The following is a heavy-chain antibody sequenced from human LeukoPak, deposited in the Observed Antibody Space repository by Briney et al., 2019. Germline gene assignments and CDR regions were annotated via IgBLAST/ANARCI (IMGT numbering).Heavy chain of an antibody. CDR3: ARLDISEIGIGY. D-gene: IGHD3-22*01. J-gene: IGHJ4*02. Sequence: SETLSLTCTVSGGSISSSSYYWGWIRQPPGKGLEWIGSIYYSGSTYYNPSLKSRVTISVDTSKNQFSLKLSSVTAADTAVYYCARLDISEIGIGYWGQGTLVTVSS. CDR1: GGSISSSSYY. V-gene: IGHV4-39*07. CDR2: IYYSGST.